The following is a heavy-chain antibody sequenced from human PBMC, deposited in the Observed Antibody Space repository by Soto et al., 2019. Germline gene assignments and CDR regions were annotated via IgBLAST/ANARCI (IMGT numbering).Heavy chain of an antibody. Sequence: QVQLQESGPGLVKPSETLSLTCTVSGGSISSYYWSWIRQPPGKGLEWIGYIYYSGSTTYNPSLKCRVTISADTSKNQLSLNLSSVTAADTALYYCARHRAFCSGKSCALGYYYYVDVWGIGTTVTVSS. CDR3: ARHRAFCSGKSCALGYYYYVDV. CDR2: IYYSGST. V-gene: IGHV4-59*08. CDR1: GGSISSYY. D-gene: IGHD2-2*01. J-gene: IGHJ6*03.